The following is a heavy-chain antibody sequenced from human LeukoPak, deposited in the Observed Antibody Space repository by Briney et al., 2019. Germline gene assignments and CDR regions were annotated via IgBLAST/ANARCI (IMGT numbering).Heavy chain of an antibody. V-gene: IGHV5-51*01. J-gene: IGHJ3*02. Sequence: GESLKISCKGSGYSFTSYWIGWVRQMPGKGLEWIGIIYPGDSDTRYSPSFQGQVTISADKSISTAYLQWSSLKASHTAMYYCARQRSYYDSSGYYYAFDIRGQGTMVTVSS. D-gene: IGHD3-22*01. CDR2: IYPGDSDT. CDR3: ARQRSYYDSSGYYYAFDI. CDR1: GYSFTSYW.